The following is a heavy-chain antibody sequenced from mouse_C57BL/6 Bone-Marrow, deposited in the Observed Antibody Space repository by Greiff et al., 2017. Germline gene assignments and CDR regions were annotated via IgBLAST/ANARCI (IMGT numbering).Heavy chain of an antibody. CDR3: ARNRGGSTLDC. Sequence: QVHVKQSGPGLVQPSQCLSITCTVSGFSLTSYGVHWVRQSPGKGLEWLGVIWSGGSTDYNAAFISRLSICKDNSKSQVFFKMNSLQADDTAIYYCARNRGGSTLDCWGQGTTLTVSS. CDR2: IWSGGST. D-gene: IGHD1-1*01. V-gene: IGHV2-2*01. CDR1: GFSLTSYG. J-gene: IGHJ2*01.